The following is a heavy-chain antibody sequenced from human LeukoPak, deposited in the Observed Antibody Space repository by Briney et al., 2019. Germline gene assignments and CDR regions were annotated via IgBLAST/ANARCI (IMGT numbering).Heavy chain of an antibody. CDR3: ARDLEYCSTTSCFT. CDR1: GDSINSGGFY. J-gene: IGHJ5*02. V-gene: IGHV4-30-2*01. Sequence: SETLSLTCNVSGDSINSGGFYWNWIRQPPGKGLEWIAHIHQSGITVSNPSLKSRLTLSLDASKNQFSLRLTSVTVADTAVYYCARDLEYCSTTSCFTWGQGTLVTVSS. D-gene: IGHD2-2*01. CDR2: IHQSGIT.